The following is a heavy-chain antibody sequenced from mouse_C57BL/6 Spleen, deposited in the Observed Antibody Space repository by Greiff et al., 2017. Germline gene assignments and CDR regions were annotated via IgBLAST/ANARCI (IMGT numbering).Heavy chain of an antibody. V-gene: IGHV1-82*01. D-gene: IGHD1-1*01. J-gene: IGHJ2*01. Sequence: LMESGPELVKPGASVKISCKASGYAFSSSWMNWVKQRPGKGLEWIGRIYPGDGDTNYNGKFKGKATLTADKSSSTAYMQLSSLTSEDSAVYFCARSNYYGSSWDYFDYWGQGTTLTVSS. CDR2: IYPGDGDT. CDR1: GYAFSSSW. CDR3: ARSNYYGSSWDYFDY.